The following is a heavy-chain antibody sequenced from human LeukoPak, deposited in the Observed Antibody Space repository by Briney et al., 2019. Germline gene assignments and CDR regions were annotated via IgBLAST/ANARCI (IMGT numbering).Heavy chain of an antibody. J-gene: IGHJ5*02. CDR2: ISYDGSKK. Sequence: GGSLRLSCAASGFTFGSCAMHWVRQAPGKGLEWVAIISYDGSKKYYGDSVKGRFAISRDNSKNTLYLQMNSLRAEDTAVYYCAKAYYGSGSPLDWFDPWGQGTLVTVSS. V-gene: IGHV3-30*18. D-gene: IGHD3-10*01. CDR1: GFTFGSCA. CDR3: AKAYYGSGSPLDWFDP.